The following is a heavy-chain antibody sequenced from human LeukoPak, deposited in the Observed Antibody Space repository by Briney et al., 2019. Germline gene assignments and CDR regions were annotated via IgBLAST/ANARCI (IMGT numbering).Heavy chain of an antibody. CDR1: GFTFSSYA. Sequence: GGSLRLSCAASGFTFSSYAMHWVRQAPGKGLEWVSGISWNSGSIGYADSVKGRFTISRDNAKNSLYLQMNSLRAEDTALYHCVNPTIDPWGQGTLVTVSS. J-gene: IGHJ5*02. CDR2: ISWNSGSI. CDR3: VNPTIDP. V-gene: IGHV3-9*01.